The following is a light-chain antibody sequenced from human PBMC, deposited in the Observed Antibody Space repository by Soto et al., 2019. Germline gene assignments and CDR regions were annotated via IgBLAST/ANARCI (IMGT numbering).Light chain of an antibody. CDR2: DAS. CDR3: QQFLSYPIP. Sequence: AIQLTQSPSSLSASVGDRVTITCRASQDIRGALAWYQQSPGKPPKLLIYDASTLESGVPSRFSGSSSGTHFTLPISSLQPEDLATYYCQQFLSYPIPFGQGTRLEI. V-gene: IGKV1-13*02. J-gene: IGKJ5*01. CDR1: QDIRGA.